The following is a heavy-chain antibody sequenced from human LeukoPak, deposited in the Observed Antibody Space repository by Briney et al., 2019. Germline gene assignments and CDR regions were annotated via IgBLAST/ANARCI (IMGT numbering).Heavy chain of an antibody. CDR1: GGSFTGLY. CDR3: PVAAAALGSQH. CDR2: INHSGST. V-gene: IGHV4-34*01. D-gene: IGHD6-13*01. Sequence: SETLSLTCAVNGGSFTGLYWNWIRQPPGKGLEWIGEINHSGSTSYNPSLKSRATISVDTSRNQFSLKLSSMTAADTAVYYCPVAAAALGSQHWGQGTLVTVSS. J-gene: IGHJ1*01.